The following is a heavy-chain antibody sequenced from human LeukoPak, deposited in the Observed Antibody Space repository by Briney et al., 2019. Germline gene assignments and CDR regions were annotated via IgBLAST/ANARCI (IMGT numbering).Heavy chain of an antibody. Sequence: GGSLRLSCAASGFTFSSYGMHWVRQAPGKGLMWVSRIKSDGITTNYADSVKGRFTISRDNAKNTVYLQMNSLRAEDTAVYYCARGMFGGYCTDYWGQGTWVPVSS. CDR1: GFTFSSYG. D-gene: IGHD3-3*01. J-gene: IGHJ4*02. CDR2: IKSDGITT. V-gene: IGHV3-74*01. CDR3: ARGMFGGYCTDY.